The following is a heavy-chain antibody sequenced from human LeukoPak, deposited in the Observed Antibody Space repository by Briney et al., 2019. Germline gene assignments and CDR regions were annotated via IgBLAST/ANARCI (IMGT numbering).Heavy chain of an antibody. J-gene: IGHJ4*02. V-gene: IGHV4-38-2*02. CDR1: GYSISSGYY. CDR3: ARDSARLGDYGYYFDY. CDR2: FYHSGST. Sequence: SETLSLTCTVSGYSISSGYYWGWIRQPPGKGLEWVGSFYHSGSTYYDPSLKSRVTISVDTSKKQFSLKLSSVTAADTAVYYCARDSARLGDYGYYFDYWGQGTLVTVSS. D-gene: IGHD4-17*01.